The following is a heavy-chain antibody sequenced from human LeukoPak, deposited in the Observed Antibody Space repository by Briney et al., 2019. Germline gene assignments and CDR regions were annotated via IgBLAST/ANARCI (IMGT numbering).Heavy chain of an antibody. CDR1: EFSVGSNY. CDR3: ARDPLRYGDHGALDY. CDR2: IYSGGST. J-gene: IGHJ4*02. Sequence: GGSLRLSCAASEFSVGSNYMTWVRQAPGKGLEWVSLIYSGGSTYYADSVKGRFTISRDNSKNTLYLQMNSLRAEDTAVYYCARDPLRYGDHGALDYWGQGTLVTVSS. V-gene: IGHV3-66*01. D-gene: IGHD4-17*01.